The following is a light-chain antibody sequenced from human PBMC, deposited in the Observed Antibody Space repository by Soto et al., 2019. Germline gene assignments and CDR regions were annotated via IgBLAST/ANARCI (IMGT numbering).Light chain of an antibody. CDR1: SSDIGGYDY. CDR3: CSYTRTSNHYF. CDR2: EVR. Sequence: QSALTQPPSVSGSPGQSITISCTGTSSDIGGYDYVSWYQQRPGKAPKLMIYEVRYRPSGVSNRFSGSKSGNTASLTISGLQAEDEAVYYCCSYTRTSNHYFFGRGTKVTVL. V-gene: IGLV2-14*01. J-gene: IGLJ1*01.